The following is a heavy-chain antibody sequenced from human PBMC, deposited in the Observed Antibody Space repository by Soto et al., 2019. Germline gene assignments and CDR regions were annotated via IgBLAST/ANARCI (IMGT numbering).Heavy chain of an antibody. D-gene: IGHD5-12*01. CDR2: IYPGDSDT. CDR3: ARSDIVATGGRGALDI. Sequence: PGDSLKISCKGSGYSFTSYWIGWVRQMPGKGLECMGIIYPGDSDTRYSPSFQGQVTISADKSISTAYLQWSSLKASDTAMYYCARSDIVATGGRGALDISGQGTMVTVS. J-gene: IGHJ3*02. V-gene: IGHV5-51*01. CDR1: GYSFTSYW.